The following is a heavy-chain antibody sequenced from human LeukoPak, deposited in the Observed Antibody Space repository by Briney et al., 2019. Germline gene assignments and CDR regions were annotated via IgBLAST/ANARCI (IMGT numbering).Heavy chain of an antibody. Sequence: GGSLRLSCAASGFTFSSYGMHWVRQAPGKGLEWVAVISYDGSNKYCADSVKGRFTISRDNSKNTLYLQMNSLRAEDTAVYYCAKDLRSGLHQYYFDYWGQGTLVTVSS. J-gene: IGHJ4*02. CDR2: ISYDGSNK. V-gene: IGHV3-30*18. CDR3: AKDLRSGLHQYYFDY. D-gene: IGHD2-15*01. CDR1: GFTFSSYG.